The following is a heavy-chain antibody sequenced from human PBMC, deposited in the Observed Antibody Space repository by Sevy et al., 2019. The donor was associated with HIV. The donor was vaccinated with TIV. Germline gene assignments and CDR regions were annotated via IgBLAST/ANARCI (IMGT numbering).Heavy chain of an antibody. CDR2: ISGSGGNT. Sequence: GGSLRLSCAASGFTFSSYAMSWVRQAPGKGLEWVSAISGSGGNTYYADSVKGRFTISRDNSKNTLYLQMNSLSAEDTAVYYCAKADCSSASGGGYYYYMDVWGKGTTVTVSS. V-gene: IGHV3-23*01. CDR3: AKADCSSASGGGYYYYMDV. J-gene: IGHJ6*03. CDR1: GFTFSSYA. D-gene: IGHD6-6*01.